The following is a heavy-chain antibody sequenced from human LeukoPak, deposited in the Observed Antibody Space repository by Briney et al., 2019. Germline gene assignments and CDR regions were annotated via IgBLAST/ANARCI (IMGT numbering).Heavy chain of an antibody. V-gene: IGHV4-30-2*01. CDR2: IYHSGST. J-gene: IGHJ6*03. Sequence: SQTLSLTCAVSGGSISGGYSWSWIRQPPGKGLEWIGHIYHSGSTYYNPSLKSRVTISVDRSKNHFSLKLSSVTAADTAVYYCARWSGSVTARNYYYYMDVWGEGTTVTVSS. CDR3: ARWSGSVTARNYYYYMDV. CDR1: GGSISGGYS. D-gene: IGHD6-6*01.